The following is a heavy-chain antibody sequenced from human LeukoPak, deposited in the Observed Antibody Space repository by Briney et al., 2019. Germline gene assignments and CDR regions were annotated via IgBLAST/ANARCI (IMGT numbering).Heavy chain of an antibody. CDR2: ISSSSSYI. CDR3: ARDEDIVVVPAAISYYYYYGMDV. Sequence: GGSLRLSCAASGFTFSSYSMNWVRQAPGKGLEWVSSISSSSSYIYYADSVKGRFTISRANAKNSLYLQMNSLRAEDTAVYYCARDEDIVVVPAAISYYYYYGMDVWGQGATVTISS. V-gene: IGHV3-21*01. D-gene: IGHD2-2*01. J-gene: IGHJ6*02. CDR1: GFTFSSYS.